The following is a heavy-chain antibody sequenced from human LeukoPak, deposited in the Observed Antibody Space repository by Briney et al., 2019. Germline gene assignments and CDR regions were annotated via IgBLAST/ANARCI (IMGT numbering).Heavy chain of an antibody. D-gene: IGHD3-16*02. J-gene: IGHJ4*02. CDR2: ISYDGSNK. CDR3: ARGQGVIATYIDY. CDR1: GFTFSSYA. V-gene: IGHV3-30*01. Sequence: PGGSLRLSCAASGFTFSSYAMHWVRQAPGKGLEWVAVISYDGSNKYYADSVKGRFTISRDNSKNTLYLQMNSLRAEDTAVYYCARGQGVIATYIDYWGQGTLVTVSS.